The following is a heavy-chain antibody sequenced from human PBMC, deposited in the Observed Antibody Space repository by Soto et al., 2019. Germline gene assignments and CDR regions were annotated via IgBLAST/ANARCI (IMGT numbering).Heavy chain of an antibody. Sequence: GGSLRLSCAASGFSFSSYALSWVRQAPGKGLEWVSAISGSGGSTYYADSVKGRFTISRDNSKNTLYLQMNSLRAEDTAVYYCSLAVAGTFDYYYGMDVWGQGTTVTVSS. J-gene: IGHJ6*02. CDR2: ISGSGGST. CDR3: SLAVAGTFDYYYGMDV. V-gene: IGHV3-23*01. D-gene: IGHD6-19*01. CDR1: GFSFSSYA.